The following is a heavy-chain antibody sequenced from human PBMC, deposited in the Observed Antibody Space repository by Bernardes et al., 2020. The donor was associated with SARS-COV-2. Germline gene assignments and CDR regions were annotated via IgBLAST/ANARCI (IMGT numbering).Heavy chain of an antibody. CDR2: IYYSGST. CDR1: GGSISSSSFH. CDR3: ASQRDHNWLDP. V-gene: IGHV4-39*01. J-gene: IGHJ5*02. Sequence: ETLSLTCTVSGGSISSSSFHWGWVRQPPGKGLEWIGSIYYSGSTYYNPSLKSRLTISVDTSKNQFSLKLNSVTAADTAVYYCASQRDHNWLDPWGQGTLVTVSS.